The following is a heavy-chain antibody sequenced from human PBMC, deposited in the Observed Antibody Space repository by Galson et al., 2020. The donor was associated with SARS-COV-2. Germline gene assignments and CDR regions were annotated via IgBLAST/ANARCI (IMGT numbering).Heavy chain of an antibody. V-gene: IGHV3-33*01. CDR2: IWYDGSNK. Sequence: GESLKIPCAASGFTFSSYGMHWVRQAPGKGLEWGAVIWYDGSNKYYADSVKGRFTISRDNSKNTLYLQMNSLRAEDTAVYYCARDGDCSGGSCYYFDYWGQGTLVTVSS. D-gene: IGHD2-15*01. J-gene: IGHJ4*02. CDR1: GFTFSSYG. CDR3: ARDGDCSGGSCYYFDY.